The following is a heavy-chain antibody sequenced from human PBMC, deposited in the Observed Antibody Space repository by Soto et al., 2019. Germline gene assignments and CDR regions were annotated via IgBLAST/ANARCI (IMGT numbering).Heavy chain of an antibody. V-gene: IGHV3-7*01. CDR3: ARHYCSGGSCLFGP. CDR1: GFSFSSYR. J-gene: IGHJ5*02. D-gene: IGHD2-15*01. CDR2: IKQDGSEK. Sequence: GGSLRLSCAASGFSFSSYRFSWARQAPGKGLEWVANIKQDGSEKYYVDSVKGRFTISRDNAKNSLYLQMNSLRAEDTAVYYCARHYCSGGSCLFGPWGQGTLVTVSS.